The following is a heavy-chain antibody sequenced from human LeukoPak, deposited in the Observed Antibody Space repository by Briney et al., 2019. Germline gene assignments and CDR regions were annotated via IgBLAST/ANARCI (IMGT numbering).Heavy chain of an antibody. V-gene: IGHV3-11*04. CDR2: ISSSGSTI. J-gene: IGHJ4*02. CDR3: ARDPTDKYSKDDTY. D-gene: IGHD4-11*01. CDR1: GFTFSNAW. Sequence: GGSLRLSCAASGFTFSNAWMSWVRQAPGKGLEWVSYISSSGSTIYYADSVRGRFTISRDNSKNTLYLQMNSLRAEDTAVYHCARDPTDKYSKDDTYWGQGTLVTVSS.